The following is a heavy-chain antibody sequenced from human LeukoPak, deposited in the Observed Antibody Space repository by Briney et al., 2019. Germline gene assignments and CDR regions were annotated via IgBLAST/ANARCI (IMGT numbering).Heavy chain of an antibody. Sequence: PGRSLRLSCAASGFTFDDYAMHWVRHAPGKGLEWVSGISWNSGSIGYADSVKGRFTISRDNAKNSLYLQMNSLRAEDTALYYCAKGYYYDSSGYYSPLDYWGQGTLVTVSS. J-gene: IGHJ4*02. CDR2: ISWNSGSI. V-gene: IGHV3-9*01. CDR3: AKGYYYDSSGYYSPLDY. D-gene: IGHD3-22*01. CDR1: GFTFDDYA.